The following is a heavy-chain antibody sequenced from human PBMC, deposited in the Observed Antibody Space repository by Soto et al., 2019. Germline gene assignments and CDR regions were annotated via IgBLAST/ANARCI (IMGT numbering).Heavy chain of an antibody. CDR3: AKGKGGYYDYDVGYHFDY. V-gene: IGHV3-30*18. CDR1: GFTFSSYG. J-gene: IGHJ4*02. D-gene: IGHD5-12*01. Sequence: QVQLVESGGGVVQPGRSLRLSCAASGFTFSSYGMHWVRQAPGKGLEWVAVLSYDGSNKSYAGSVKGRFTISRDNSKNALYLQMNSPRAADTAVYYCAKGKGGYYDYDVGYHFDYWGQGTLVSVSS. CDR2: LSYDGSNK.